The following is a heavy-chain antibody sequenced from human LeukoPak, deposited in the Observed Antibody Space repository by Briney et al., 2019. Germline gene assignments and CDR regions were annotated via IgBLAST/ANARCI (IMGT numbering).Heavy chain of an antibody. CDR3: ASSLSPKYYYYGMDV. V-gene: IGHV4-59*01. CDR1: GGSISSYY. J-gene: IGHJ6*02. Sequence: SETLSPICTVSGGSISSYYWSWIRQPPGKGLEWIGYIYYSGSTNYNPSLKSRVTISVDTSKNQFSLKLSSVTAADTAVYYCASSLSPKYYYYGMDVWGQGTTVTVSS. CDR2: IYYSGST.